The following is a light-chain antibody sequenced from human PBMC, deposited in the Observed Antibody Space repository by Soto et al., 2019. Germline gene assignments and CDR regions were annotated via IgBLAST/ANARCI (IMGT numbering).Light chain of an antibody. CDR2: GAS. CDR3: QQYNTWPYT. Sequence: EIVLTQSPGTLSLSPGERATLSCRASQSVSNNYLAWYQQKPGQAPRLLIYGASNRATGIPDRFSGSGSGTDFTLTISSLQSEDFAVYYCQQYNTWPYTFGQGTKLEI. V-gene: IGKV3-20*01. J-gene: IGKJ2*01. CDR1: QSVSNNY.